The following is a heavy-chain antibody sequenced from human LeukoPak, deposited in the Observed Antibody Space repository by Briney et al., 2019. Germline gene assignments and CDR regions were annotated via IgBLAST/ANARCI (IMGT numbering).Heavy chain of an antibody. Sequence: SETLSLTCTVSGVSMSSVAWYWSWIRQHPGKGREWIGNIYYSGSTNYNPSLKSRVTISVDRSKNQFSLKLTSVTAADTAVYYCARAFPFDDYGDPDAFDIWGQGTMVTVTS. CDR2: IYYSGST. V-gene: IGHV4-30-4*08. CDR3: ARAFPFDDYGDPDAFDI. D-gene: IGHD4-17*01. J-gene: IGHJ3*02. CDR1: GVSMSSVAWY.